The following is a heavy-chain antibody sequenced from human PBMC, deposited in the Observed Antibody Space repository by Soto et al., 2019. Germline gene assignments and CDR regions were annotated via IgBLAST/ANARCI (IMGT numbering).Heavy chain of an antibody. J-gene: IGHJ4*02. CDR3: ARDDGYSTIGY. V-gene: IGHV3-74*03. CDR1: GFTFNTYW. CDR2: INTDGTRT. Sequence: EVQLVESGGGLVQPGGSLRLSCAASGFTFNTYWMHWVRQAPGKGLVWVSRINTDGTRTTYADSVKGRFTFSRDNAKNTLYLQMNSLRAEDTAVYYCARDDGYSTIGYWGQGTLVTVSS. D-gene: IGHD5-18*01.